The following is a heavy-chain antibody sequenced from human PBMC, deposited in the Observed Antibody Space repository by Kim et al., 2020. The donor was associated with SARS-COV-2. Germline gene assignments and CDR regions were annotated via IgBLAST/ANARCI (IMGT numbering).Heavy chain of an antibody. CDR1: GGSISSYY. J-gene: IGHJ6*02. Sequence: SETLSLTCTVSGGSISSYYWSWIRQPPGKGLEWIGYIYYSGSTNYNPSLKSRVTISVDTSKNQFSLKLSSVTAADTAVYYCARTSSVTPNRYYYYGMDVWGQGTTVTVSS. CDR2: IYYSGST. V-gene: IGHV4-59*13. D-gene: IGHD4-4*01. CDR3: ARTSSVTPNRYYYYGMDV.